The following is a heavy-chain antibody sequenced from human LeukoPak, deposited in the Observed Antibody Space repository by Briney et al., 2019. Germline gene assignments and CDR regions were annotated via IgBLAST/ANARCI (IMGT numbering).Heavy chain of an antibody. D-gene: IGHD2-8*02. CDR3: AGHHPRNTVDF. Sequence: SETLSLTCTVSDDSISSSSHFWGWIRQPPGKGLEWIAYISDIGSINYNPSLKSRVTISLDTSKNQLSLKLRSVTAADTAVYYCAGHHPRNTVDFWGQGTLVTVSS. J-gene: IGHJ4*02. CDR1: DDSISSSSHF. CDR2: ISDIGSI. V-gene: IGHV4-61*05.